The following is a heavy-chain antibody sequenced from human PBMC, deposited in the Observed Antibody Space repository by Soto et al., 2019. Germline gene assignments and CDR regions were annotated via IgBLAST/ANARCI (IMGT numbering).Heavy chain of an antibody. Sequence: GGSLRLSCAASGFTFSDHYMDWVRQAPGKGLEWIGRIRKKPNEYTTEYAASVKGRFTISRDDSKNSLYLQMDNLETGDTAVYYCARAQRGISSTLDYWGQGTLVTVSS. V-gene: IGHV3-72*01. CDR3: ARAQRGISSTLDY. D-gene: IGHD6-13*01. J-gene: IGHJ4*02. CDR1: GFTFSDHY. CDR2: IRKKPNEYTT.